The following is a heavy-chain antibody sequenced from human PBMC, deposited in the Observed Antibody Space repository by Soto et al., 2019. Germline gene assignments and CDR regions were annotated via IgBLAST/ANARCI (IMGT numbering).Heavy chain of an antibody. D-gene: IGHD6-6*01. CDR3: ARVSSIAARLRGMDV. CDR2: IWYDGSNK. Sequence: GGSLRLSCAASGFTFSSYGMHWVRQAPGKGLEWVAVIWYDGSNKYYADSVKGRFTISRDNSKNTLYLQMNSLRAEDTAVYYCARVSSIAARLRGMDVWGQGTTVTVSS. J-gene: IGHJ6*02. V-gene: IGHV3-33*01. CDR1: GFTFSSYG.